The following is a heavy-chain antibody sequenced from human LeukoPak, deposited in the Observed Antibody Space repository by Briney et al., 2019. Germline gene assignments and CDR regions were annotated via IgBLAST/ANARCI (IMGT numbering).Heavy chain of an antibody. Sequence: GGSLRLSCAASGFTFSSYAMNWVRQAPGKGLEWVSVISGTGGRTYYADSVKGRFTISRDTSKNTVSLQMNSLRAEDTAVYYCAGDKTTGGWYEFDYWGQGTLVTVSS. CDR1: GFTFSSYA. D-gene: IGHD6-19*01. CDR3: AGDKTTGGWYEFDY. CDR2: ISGTGGRT. J-gene: IGHJ4*02. V-gene: IGHV3-23*01.